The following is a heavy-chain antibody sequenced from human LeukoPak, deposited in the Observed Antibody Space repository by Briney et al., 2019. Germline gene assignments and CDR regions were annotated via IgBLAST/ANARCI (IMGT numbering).Heavy chain of an antibody. D-gene: IGHD3-9*01. V-gene: IGHV1-2*02. CDR3: ARARTDYDILGLAYYYYMDV. J-gene: IGHJ6*03. Sequence: ASVKVSCKASGYTFTGYYMHWVRQAPGQGLEWMGWINPNSGGTNYAQKLQGRVTMTTDTSTSTAYMELRSLRSDDTAVYYCARARTDYDILGLAYYYYMDVWGKGTTVTISS. CDR1: GYTFTGYY. CDR2: INPNSGGT.